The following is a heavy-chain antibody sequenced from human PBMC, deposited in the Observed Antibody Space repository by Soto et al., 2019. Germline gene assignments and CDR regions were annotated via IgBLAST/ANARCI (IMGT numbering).Heavy chain of an antibody. D-gene: IGHD5-18*01. CDR2: INPSGGST. Sequence: ASVKVSCKASGYTFTSYYMHWVRQAPGQGLEWMGIINPSGGSTSYAQKFQGRVTMTRDTSTSPVYLVLSSLSFVDTAVYYCARSRGYGTNWFDPWGQGTLVTVSS. V-gene: IGHV1-46*01. J-gene: IGHJ5*02. CDR3: ARSRGYGTNWFDP. CDR1: GYTFTSYY.